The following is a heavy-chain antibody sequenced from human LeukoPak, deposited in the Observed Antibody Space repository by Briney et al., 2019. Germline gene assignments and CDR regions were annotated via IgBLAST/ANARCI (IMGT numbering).Heavy chain of an antibody. CDR3: ARVGRPYAFDI. CDR1: GGSISSSNW. J-gene: IGHJ3*02. V-gene: IGHV4-4*02. D-gene: IGHD2-15*01. CDR2: IYHSGST. Sequence: PSETLSLTCAVSGGSISSSNWWSWVRQPPGKGLEWIGEIYHSGSTDYNPSLKSRVTISIDPSKNEFSLRLSSVTAADTAVYYCARVGRPYAFDIWGQGTMVTVSS.